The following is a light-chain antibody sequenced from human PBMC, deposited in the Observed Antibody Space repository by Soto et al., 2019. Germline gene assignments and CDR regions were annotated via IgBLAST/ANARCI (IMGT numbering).Light chain of an antibody. V-gene: IGLV3-21*02. Sequence: SYELTQPPSVSVAPGQTARITCGGNNIESKSVHWYQQRPGQAPVLVIYVDSDRPSGIPDRFSASTSGNTAALTISRVEAGDEADYYCASWDVSLNAWVFGGGTQLTVL. J-gene: IGLJ3*02. CDR1: NIESKS. CDR2: VDS. CDR3: ASWDVSLNAWV.